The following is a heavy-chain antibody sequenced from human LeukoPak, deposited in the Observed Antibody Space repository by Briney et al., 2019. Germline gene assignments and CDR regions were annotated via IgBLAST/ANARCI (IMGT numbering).Heavy chain of an antibody. Sequence: ASVKVSCKASGDTFTSYGFTWVRQAPGQGHEWMGWISAYNGNTNYAQKLQGRITMTTDTSTTTVYMELRSLRSDDTAMYYCARGGASGPQGFDYWGQGTLVTVSS. CDR1: GDTFTSYG. CDR2: ISAYNGNT. V-gene: IGHV1-18*01. J-gene: IGHJ4*02. D-gene: IGHD1-26*01. CDR3: ARGGASGPQGFDY.